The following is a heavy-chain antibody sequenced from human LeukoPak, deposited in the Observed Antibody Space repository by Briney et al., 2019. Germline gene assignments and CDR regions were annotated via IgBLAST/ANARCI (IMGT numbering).Heavy chain of an antibody. CDR2: ISGSGGST. Sequence: PGGSLRLSCAASGFTFSSYAMSWVRQAPGKGLEWVSAISGSGGSTYYADSVKGRFTISRDNSKNTLYLQMNSPRAEDTAVYYCAKDIGQGNSGYDNDYYYGMDVWGQGTTVTVSS. V-gene: IGHV3-23*01. D-gene: IGHD5-12*01. CDR1: GFTFSSYA. CDR3: AKDIGQGNSGYDNDYYYGMDV. J-gene: IGHJ6*02.